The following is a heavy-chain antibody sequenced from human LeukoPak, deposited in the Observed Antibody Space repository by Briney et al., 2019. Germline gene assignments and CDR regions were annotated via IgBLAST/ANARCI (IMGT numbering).Heavy chain of an antibody. D-gene: IGHD5-18*01. CDR2: IHHNGGMT. Sequence: GGSLRLSCAASGFTLTWHVMHWVRQAPGKALEYVSFIHHNGGMTSYAESVRGRFTVSRDNSKNTLFLELSSLRTDDTAVYYCARDTAMVTLVSWFDYWGQGTLVTVSS. J-gene: IGHJ4*02. CDR3: ARDTAMVTLVSWFDY. CDR1: GFTLTWHV. V-gene: IGHV3-64D*06.